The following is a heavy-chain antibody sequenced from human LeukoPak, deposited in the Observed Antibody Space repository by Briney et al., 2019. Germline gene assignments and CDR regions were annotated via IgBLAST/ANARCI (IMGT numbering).Heavy chain of an antibody. D-gene: IGHD6-13*01. CDR1: GYTFTSYD. CDR3: ARVAAAGQMRYYYMDV. V-gene: IGHV1-8*01. Sequence: ASVKASCKASGYTFTSYDINWVRQATGQGLEWMGWMNPNSGNTGYAQKFQGRVTMTRNTSISTAYMELSSLRSEDTAVYYCARVAAAGQMRYYYMDVWGKGTTVTVSS. CDR2: MNPNSGNT. J-gene: IGHJ6*03.